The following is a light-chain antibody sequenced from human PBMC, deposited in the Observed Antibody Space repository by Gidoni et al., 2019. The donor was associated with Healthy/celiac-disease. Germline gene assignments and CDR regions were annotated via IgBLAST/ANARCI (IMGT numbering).Light chain of an antibody. CDR3: QQYYSTPP. CDR1: QSVLYSPNNKNY. Sequence: DIVMTQSPDPLAVSLGERATINCKASQSVLYSPNNKNYLAWYQQKPGQPPKLLIYWASTRESGVPDRFSGSGSGTDFTLTISSLQAEDVAVYYCQQYYSTPPFGQGTKVEIK. J-gene: IGKJ1*01. V-gene: IGKV4-1*01. CDR2: WAS.